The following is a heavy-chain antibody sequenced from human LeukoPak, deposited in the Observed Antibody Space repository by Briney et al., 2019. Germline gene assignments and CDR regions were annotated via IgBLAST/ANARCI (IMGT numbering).Heavy chain of an antibody. J-gene: IGHJ6*02. CDR3: ARSVAGTRYYYGMDV. Sequence: PGGSLRLSCAASGFTFSSYDMHWVRQATGKGLESVSAIGTAGDTYYPGSVKGRFTISRENAKNSLYLQMNSLRAGDTAVYYCARSVAGTRYYYGMDVWGQGTTVTVSS. CDR1: GFTFSSYD. CDR2: IGTAGDT. V-gene: IGHV3-13*01. D-gene: IGHD6-19*01.